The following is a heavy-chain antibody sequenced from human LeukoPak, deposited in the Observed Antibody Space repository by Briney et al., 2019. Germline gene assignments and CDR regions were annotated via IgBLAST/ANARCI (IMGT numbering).Heavy chain of an antibody. J-gene: IGHJ5*02. V-gene: IGHV1-8*01. Sequence: ASVKVSCKASGYTFTSYDINWVRQATGQGLEWMGWMNPNSGNTGYAQKLQGRVTMTTDTSTSTAYMELRSLRSDDTAVYYCARVEYYYDSSGQARYNWFDPWGQGTLVTVSS. CDR3: ARVEYYYDSSGQARYNWFDP. D-gene: IGHD3-22*01. CDR2: MNPNSGNT. CDR1: GYTFTSYD.